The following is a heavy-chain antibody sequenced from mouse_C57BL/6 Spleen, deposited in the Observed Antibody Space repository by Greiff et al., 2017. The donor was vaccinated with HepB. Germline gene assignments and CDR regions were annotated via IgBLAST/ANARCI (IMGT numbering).Heavy chain of an antibody. CDR2: IHPNSGST. CDR3: ASIYYDYGDY. D-gene: IGHD2-4*01. CDR1: GYTFTSYW. Sequence: VQLQQSGAELVKPGASVKLSCKASGYTFTSYWMHWVKQRPGQGLEWIGMIHPNSGSTNYNEKFKSKATLTVDKSSSTAYMQLSSLTSEDSAVYYCASIYYDYGDYWGQGTTLTVSS. V-gene: IGHV1-64*01. J-gene: IGHJ2*01.